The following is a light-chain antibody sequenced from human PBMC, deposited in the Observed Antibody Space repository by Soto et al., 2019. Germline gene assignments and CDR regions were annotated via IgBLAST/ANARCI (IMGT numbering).Light chain of an antibody. Sequence: DIQLTQSPSFLSASVGDRVTITCRASQGISTYLAWYQRKPGKAPKLLIYTASTLQSGVPSRFSGSGSGTEFTLTISSLQPEDFATYYCQQLNSYPLTFVGGTKVEIK. CDR1: QGISTY. CDR3: QQLNSYPLT. CDR2: TAS. V-gene: IGKV1-9*01. J-gene: IGKJ4*01.